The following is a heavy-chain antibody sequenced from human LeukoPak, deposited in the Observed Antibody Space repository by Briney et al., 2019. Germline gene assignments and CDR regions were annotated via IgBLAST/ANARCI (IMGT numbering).Heavy chain of an antibody. CDR1: GGSFSGYY. J-gene: IGHJ6*03. CDR3: ARAYYGSGSYYNPAYYYYMDV. D-gene: IGHD3-10*01. CDR2: INHSGST. V-gene: IGHV4-34*01. Sequence: SETLSLTCAVYGGSFSGYYWSWIRQPPGKGLEWIGEINHSGSTNYNPSLKSRVTISVDTSKNQFSLKLSSVTAADTAVYYCARAYYGSGSYYNPAYYYYMDVWGKGTTVTVSS.